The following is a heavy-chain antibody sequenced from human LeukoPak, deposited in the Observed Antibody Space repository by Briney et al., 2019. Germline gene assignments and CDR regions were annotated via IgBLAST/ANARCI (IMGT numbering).Heavy chain of an antibody. J-gene: IGHJ6*03. D-gene: IGHD5-12*01. Sequence: GGSLRLSCAASGFTFSIYNMNWVRQAPGKGLEWVSSITSTSRYIYYGDSVKGRFTISRDNAKNSLYLQMNSLRAEDTAVYYCARDQGSGYDLVPYYDYYMDVWGKGTTVTVSS. CDR1: GFTFSIYN. CDR2: ITSTSRYI. CDR3: ARDQGSGYDLVPYYDYYMDV. V-gene: IGHV3-21*01.